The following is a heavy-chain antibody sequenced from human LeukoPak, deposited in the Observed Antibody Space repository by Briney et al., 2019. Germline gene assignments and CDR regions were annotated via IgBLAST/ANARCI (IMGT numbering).Heavy chain of an antibody. J-gene: IGHJ4*02. CDR1: GGTFSSYA. CDR2: IIPIFGTA. V-gene: IGHV1-69*01. D-gene: IGHD1-26*01. Sequence: GSSVKVSCKASGGTFSSYAISWVRQAPGQGLEWMGGIIPIFGTANYAQKFQGRVTITADESTSTAYMELSSLRSEDTAVYYCARERESGSYRYFDYWGQGTLVTVSS. CDR3: ARERESGSYRYFDY.